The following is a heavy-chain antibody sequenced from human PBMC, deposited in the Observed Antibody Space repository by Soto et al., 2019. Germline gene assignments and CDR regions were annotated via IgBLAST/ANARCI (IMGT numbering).Heavy chain of an antibody. V-gene: IGHV4-59*08. D-gene: IGHD2-8*02. CDR2: INYSGST. CDR1: GGSFSGYS. CDR3: ARYWAGKRYFDY. Sequence: SETLSLTCAVSGGSFSGYSWSWIRQPPGKGLEWIGQINYSGSTNYSPSLKSRVTISVDTSKNQFSLKLSSVTAADTAVYYCARYWAGKRYFDYWGQGTLVTVSS. J-gene: IGHJ4*02.